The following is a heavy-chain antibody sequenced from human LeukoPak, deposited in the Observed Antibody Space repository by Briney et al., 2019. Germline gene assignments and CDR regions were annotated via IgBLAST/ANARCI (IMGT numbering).Heavy chain of an antibody. Sequence: GVSLRLSCAASGFTFSIFWMVWVRQAPGKGLEGVTNINQNEREKWYVDSVKGSITRDNANNSLYLQLNRLKAEDTAVYYCVRVDWGSCDYWGQGTLVTVSS. V-gene: IGHV3-7*05. D-gene: IGHD3-9*01. CDR3: VRVDWGSCDY. J-gene: IGHJ4*02. CDR1: GFTFSIFW. CDR2: INQNEREK.